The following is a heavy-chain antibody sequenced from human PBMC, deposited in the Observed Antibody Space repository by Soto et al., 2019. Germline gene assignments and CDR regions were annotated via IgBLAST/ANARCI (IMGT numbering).Heavy chain of an antibody. V-gene: IGHV4-4*02. Sequence: QVQLQESGPGLVKPSGTLSLPCTVSPFSVPANKYWSWVRQSPGKPLEWFGAIYHSGTPYYHPSLSSRVTMSMDKSKKQISLILTSVTAADTAVYYCARDSRYCTDSGCSIMRDAFDVWGQGTLVTVSS. CDR3: ARDSRYCTDSGCSIMRDAFDV. CDR2: IYHSGTP. D-gene: IGHD5-12*01. CDR1: PFSVPANKY. J-gene: IGHJ3*01.